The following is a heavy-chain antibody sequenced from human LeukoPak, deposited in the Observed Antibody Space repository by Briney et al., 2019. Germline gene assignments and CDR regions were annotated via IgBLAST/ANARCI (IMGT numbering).Heavy chain of an antibody. CDR2: IIRIFGIA. CDR1: GGTFSSYA. Sequence: GGSVRVSCKASGGTFSSYAMSWVRQAPGQGLEWMGRIIRIFGIANYAQKFQGRVTITADKSTSTAYIELSSLRSEDTAVYYCARELMDTAMVTGFGYWGQGTLVTVSS. V-gene: IGHV1-69*10. CDR3: ARELMDTAMVTGFGY. J-gene: IGHJ4*02. D-gene: IGHD5-18*01.